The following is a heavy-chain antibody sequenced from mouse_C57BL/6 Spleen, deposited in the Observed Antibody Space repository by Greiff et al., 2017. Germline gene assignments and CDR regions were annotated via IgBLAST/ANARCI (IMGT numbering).Heavy chain of an antibody. V-gene: IGHV3-6*01. CDR3: ASGGSGTTFAY. CDR2: ISYDGSN. J-gene: IGHJ3*01. Sequence: EVQLVESGPGLVKPSQSLSLTCSVTGYSITSGYYWNWIRQFPGNKLEWMGYISYDGSNNYNPSHKNRIAITRDTSKNQFFLKLNSVTTEDAATYYSASGGSGTTFAYWGQGTLVTVAA. CDR1: GYSITSGYY. D-gene: IGHD4-1*01.